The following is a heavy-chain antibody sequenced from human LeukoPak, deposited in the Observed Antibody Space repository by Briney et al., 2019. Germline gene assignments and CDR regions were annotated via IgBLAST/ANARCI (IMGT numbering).Heavy chain of an antibody. CDR3: ARVGRGYSFNVYYFDY. CDR1: GFTVSNKY. J-gene: IGHJ4*02. D-gene: IGHD5-18*01. V-gene: IGHV3-30*03. Sequence: GGSLRLSCAASGFTVSNKYMTWVRQAPGKGLEWVAIISYDGSNKYYADSVKGRFTISRDNSKNTLYLQMNSLRAEDTAVYYCARVGRGYSFNVYYFDYWGQGTLVTVSS. CDR2: ISYDGSNK.